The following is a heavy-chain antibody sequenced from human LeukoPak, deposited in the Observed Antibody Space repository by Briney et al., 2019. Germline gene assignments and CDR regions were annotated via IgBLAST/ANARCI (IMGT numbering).Heavy chain of an antibody. V-gene: IGHV3-21*01. CDR1: GFTFSSYS. CDR3: ESPSPQRN. D-gene: IGHD6-25*01. J-gene: IGHJ4*02. CDR2: ISSSSSYI. Sequence: GGSLRLSCAASGFTFSSYSMNWVRQAPGKGLEWVSSISSSSSYIYYADSVKGRFTISRDNARNSLYLQMNSLRAEDTAVYCCESPSPQRNWGQGTLVTVSS.